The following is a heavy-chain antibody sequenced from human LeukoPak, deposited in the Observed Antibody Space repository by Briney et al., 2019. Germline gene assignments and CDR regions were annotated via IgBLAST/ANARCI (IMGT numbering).Heavy chain of an antibody. D-gene: IGHD5-24*01. V-gene: IGHV3-23*01. CDR3: AKDGWRWQHVGSLFDC. J-gene: IGHJ4*02. Sequence: GGSLRLSCAASGFIFSNYAMAWVRQAPGKGLEWVSAVSGIGDPTFYADSVKGRFTDSRDNSKNTMYLQMDSLRDADTAVYYCAKDGWRWQHVGSLFDCWGEGKLVIVSS. CDR2: VSGIGDPT. CDR1: GFIFSNYA.